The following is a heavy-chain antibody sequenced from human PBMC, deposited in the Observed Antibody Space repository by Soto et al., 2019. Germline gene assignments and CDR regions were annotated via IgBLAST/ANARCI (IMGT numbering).Heavy chain of an antibody. CDR2: IYYSGST. J-gene: IGHJ4*02. CDR3: ARSFGYCSSTSCYDGVAFDY. D-gene: IGHD2-2*01. Sequence: QVQLQESGPGLVKPSETLSLTCTVSGGSISSYYWSWIRQPPGKGLAWIGYIYYSGSTNYNPSLKCRVSISVGTSKNLFSLKLGSVTAADMAVNYCARSFGYCSSTSCYDGVAFDYWGQGTLVTVSS. CDR1: GGSISSYY. V-gene: IGHV4-59*01.